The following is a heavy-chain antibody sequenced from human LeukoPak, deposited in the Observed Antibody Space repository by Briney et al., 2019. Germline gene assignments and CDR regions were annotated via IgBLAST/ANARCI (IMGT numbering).Heavy chain of an antibody. D-gene: IGHD6-19*01. J-gene: IGHJ4*02. CDR1: GFTFDDYA. CDR3: AKDNRRHYTSGPNPDSLH. Sequence: PGGSLRLSCAASGFTFDDYAMHWVRQAPGKGLEWVSGISWNSGSIGYADSVKGRSTIPRDNAKNSLYPQMNSLRVEDTAFYYCAKDNRRHYTSGPNPDSLHWGQGALVTVSS. V-gene: IGHV3-9*01. CDR2: ISWNSGSI.